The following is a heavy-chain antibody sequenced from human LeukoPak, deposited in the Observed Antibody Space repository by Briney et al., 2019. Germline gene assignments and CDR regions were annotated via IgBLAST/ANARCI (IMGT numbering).Heavy chain of an antibody. V-gene: IGHV3-9*03. CDR1: VFTFDDYA. CDR3: AKDIRNYYDSSGFDY. Sequence: PGRSLRLSCAASVFTFDDYAMHWVRQAPGKGLECVSGISWNSGSMVYADSVKGRFTISRDNAKNSLYPQMNSLRAEDMALYYCAKDIRNYYDSSGFDYWGQGTLVTVSS. CDR2: ISWNSGSM. J-gene: IGHJ4*02. D-gene: IGHD3-22*01.